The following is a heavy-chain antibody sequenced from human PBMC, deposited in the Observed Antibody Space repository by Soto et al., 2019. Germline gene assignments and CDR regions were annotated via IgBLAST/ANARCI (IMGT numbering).Heavy chain of an antibody. CDR2: IIPIFGTA. Sequence: SVKVSCKASGGTFSSYAISWVRQAPGQGLEWIGGIIPIFGTANYAQKFQGRVTITADESTSTAYMELSSLRSEDTAVYYCASFLQELELQESYFDYWGQGTLVTVSS. CDR1: GGTFSSYA. V-gene: IGHV1-69*13. J-gene: IGHJ4*02. D-gene: IGHD1-7*01. CDR3: ASFLQELELQESYFDY.